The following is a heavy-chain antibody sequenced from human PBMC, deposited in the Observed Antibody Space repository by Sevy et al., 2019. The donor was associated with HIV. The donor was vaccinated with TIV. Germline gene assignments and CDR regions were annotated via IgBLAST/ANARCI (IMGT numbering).Heavy chain of an antibody. V-gene: IGHV3-7*01. CDR3: ARTGSYADTYYYYYAMDV. Sequence: GGSLRLSCAASGFNFRSYWMTWVRQAPGKGLEWVANINQDGSEENYADSVKGRFTIFRDNAKNSLFLQLNSLRAEDTSVYYCARTGSYADTYYYYYAMDVWGQGATVTVSS. CDR1: GFNFRSYW. J-gene: IGHJ6*02. CDR2: INQDGSEE. D-gene: IGHD3-16*01.